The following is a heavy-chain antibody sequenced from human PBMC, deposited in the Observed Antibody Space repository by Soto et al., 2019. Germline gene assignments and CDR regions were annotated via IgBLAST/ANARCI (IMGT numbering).Heavy chain of an antibody. CDR3: ARGGGAGSYYNGGKNWFDP. D-gene: IGHD3-10*01. CDR1: GGSFSSGGYY. V-gene: IGHV4-31*03. Sequence: QVQLQESGPGLVKPSQTLSLTCTVSGGSFSSGGYYWSWIRQHPGKGLEWIGYIYYSGSTYYNPSLKSRVTISVDTSKNQFSLKLSSVTAADTAVYYCARGGGAGSYYNGGKNWFDPWGQGTLVTVSS. J-gene: IGHJ5*02. CDR2: IYYSGST.